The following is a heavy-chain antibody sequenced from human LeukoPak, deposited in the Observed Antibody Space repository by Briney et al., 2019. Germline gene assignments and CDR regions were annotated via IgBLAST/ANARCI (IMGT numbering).Heavy chain of an antibody. D-gene: IGHD4-23*01. V-gene: IGHV1-46*01. CDR2: INPSGGST. CDR1: GYTFTSYY. CDR3: ARDNSVEDTAWWFDP. Sequence: ASVKVSCKASGYTFTSYYMHWVRQAPGQGREWMGIINPSGGSTSYAQKFQGRVTMTRDMSTSTAYMELSSLRSEDTAVYYCARDNSVEDTAWWFDPWGQGTLVTVSS. J-gene: IGHJ5*02.